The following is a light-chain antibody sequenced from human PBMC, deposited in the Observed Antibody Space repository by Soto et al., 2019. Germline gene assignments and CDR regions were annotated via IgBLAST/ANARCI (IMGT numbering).Light chain of an antibody. CDR2: GAS. CDR3: QQYGSSPLT. V-gene: IGKV3-20*01. CDR1: QSVNNNY. J-gene: IGKJ4*02. Sequence: EIVLTQSPGTLSLSPGERATLSCRASQSVNNNYLAWYQQKPGQAPRLLIYGASRRATGLPDRFSGGGSGTDFTLTISRLEPEDFSVYSCQQYGSSPLTFGGGTKVEIK.